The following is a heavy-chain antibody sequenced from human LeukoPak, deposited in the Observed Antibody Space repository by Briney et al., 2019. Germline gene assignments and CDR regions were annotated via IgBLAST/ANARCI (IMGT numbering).Heavy chain of an antibody. D-gene: IGHD1-1*01. J-gene: IGHJ4*02. V-gene: IGHV3-23*01. CDR2: ISDSGGST. CDR1: GFTFSTYG. Sequence: GGSLRLSCAASGFTFSTYGMSWVRQAPGKGLEWVSVISDSGGSTNYADSVKGRFTISRDNSKNTLYLQMNSLRAEDMAVYYCATRDNKHLHYFDHWGQGTLVTVSS. CDR3: ATRDNKHLHYFDH.